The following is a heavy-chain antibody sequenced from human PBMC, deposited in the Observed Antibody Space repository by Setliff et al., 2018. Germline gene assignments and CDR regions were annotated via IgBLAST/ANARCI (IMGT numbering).Heavy chain of an antibody. D-gene: IGHD3-10*01. V-gene: IGHV4-39*01. CDR1: GGSISSGSYY. CDR2: MYYSGST. CDR3: ARHLLVQGTYHFDY. Sequence: PSETLSLTCSVSGGSISSGSYYWGWIRQSPGKGLEWIGSMYYSGSTYYNPSLKGRVTLSVDTTKNQFSLKXTSMTAADTAVYFCARHLLVQGTYHFDYWGQGSPVTVSS. J-gene: IGHJ4*02.